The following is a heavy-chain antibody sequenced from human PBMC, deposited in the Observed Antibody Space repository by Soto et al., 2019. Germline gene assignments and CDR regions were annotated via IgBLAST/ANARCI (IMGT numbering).Heavy chain of an antibody. D-gene: IGHD3-10*01. CDR3: ARDQGTYYYGSGSYAQGRWWFDP. CDR2: INAGNGNT. Sequence: QVQLVQSEAEEKKPGASVKVSCKASGYTFTSYAMHWVRQAPGQRLEWMGWINAGNGNTKYSQKFQGRVTITRDTSTSTAYMELSSLRSEDTAVYYCARDQGTYYYGSGSYAQGRWWFDPWGQGTLVTVSS. V-gene: IGHV1-3*05. CDR1: GYTFTSYA. J-gene: IGHJ5*02.